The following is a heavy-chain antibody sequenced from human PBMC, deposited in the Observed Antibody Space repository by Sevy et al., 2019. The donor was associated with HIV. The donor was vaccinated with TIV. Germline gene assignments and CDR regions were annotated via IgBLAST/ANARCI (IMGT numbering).Heavy chain of an antibody. CDR1: GFIFSSYG. Sequence: GGSLRLSCAASGFIFSSYGMNWVRQAPGKGLEWVAVIWYDGSNKYYADSVKGRFTISRDNSKNTLYLQMNSLRVEDIGVYYCASSRGGSSSGPLDTWGQGTLVTVSS. D-gene: IGHD6-13*01. J-gene: IGHJ5*02. V-gene: IGHV3-33*01. CDR2: IWYDGSNK. CDR3: ASSRGGSSSGPLDT.